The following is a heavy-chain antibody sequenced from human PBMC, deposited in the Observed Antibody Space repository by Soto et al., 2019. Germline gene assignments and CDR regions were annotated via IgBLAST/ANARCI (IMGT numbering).Heavy chain of an antibody. D-gene: IGHD6-19*01. V-gene: IGHV5-51*03. CDR2: IYPGDSDT. Sequence: PGESLKISCKGSGYSFNSYWNGRVRQMPGKGLEWTGIIYPGDSDTSYSPSFQGQVTISADKTISTAYLQWSSLKASDTAMYYCARRGSGWSRGGYYYYGMDVWGQGTTVTVSS. CDR3: ARRGSGWSRGGYYYYGMDV. J-gene: IGHJ6*02. CDR1: GYSFNSYW.